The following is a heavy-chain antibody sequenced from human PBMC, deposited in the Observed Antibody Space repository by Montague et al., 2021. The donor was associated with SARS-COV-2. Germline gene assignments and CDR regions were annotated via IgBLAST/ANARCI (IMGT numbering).Heavy chain of an antibody. CDR1: GFTFSSYA. V-gene: IGHV3-30*04. CDR3: ARDLESTGYFDPYYYHGMDV. J-gene: IGHJ6*02. D-gene: IGHD3-9*01. CDR2: ISHEGSYK. Sequence: SLRLSCAVSGFTFSSYALHWVRQAPGKGLEWVADISHEGSYKYYADSVKGRFTISRDNSKNTLYLDMNSLRAEDMALYYCARDLESTGYFDPYYYHGMDVWGQGTTVTVSS.